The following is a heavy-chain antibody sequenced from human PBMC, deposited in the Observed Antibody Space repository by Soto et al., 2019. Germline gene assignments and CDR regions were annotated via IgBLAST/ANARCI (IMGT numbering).Heavy chain of an antibody. J-gene: IGHJ3*02. V-gene: IGHV3-72*01. Sequence: GGSLRLSCAASGFTFSDHYMDWVRQAPGKGLEWVGRTRNKANSYTAEYAASVKGRFTISRDDSKNSLYLQMNSLKTEDTAVYYCARCGRVDAFDIWGQGTMVTVSS. CDR2: TRNKANSYTA. CDR1: GFTFSDHY. CDR3: ARCGRVDAFDI. D-gene: IGHD3-10*01.